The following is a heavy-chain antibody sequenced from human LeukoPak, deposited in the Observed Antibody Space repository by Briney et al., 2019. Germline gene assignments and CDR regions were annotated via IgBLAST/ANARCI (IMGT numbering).Heavy chain of an antibody. D-gene: IGHD3-22*01. CDR2: INPNSGGT. CDR1: GYTFTGYY. V-gene: IGHV1-2*02. J-gene: IGHJ4*02. CDR3: ARDELYYYDSSGYPPFDY. Sequence: ASVKVSCKASGYTFTGYYMHWVRQAPGQGLEWMGWINPNSGGTNYAQKFQGRVTMTRDTSISTAYMELSRLRSDDTAVYYCARDELYYYDSSGYPPFDYWGQGTLVTVSS.